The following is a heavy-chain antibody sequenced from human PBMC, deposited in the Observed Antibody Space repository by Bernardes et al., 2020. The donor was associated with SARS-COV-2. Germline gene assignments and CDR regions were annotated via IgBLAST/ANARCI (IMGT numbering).Heavy chain of an antibody. CDR2: IGTAGDT. CDR3: ARASRLRTKQQPLNWYFDL. CDR1: GFTFSSYD. D-gene: IGHD6-13*01. Sequence: GGSLRLSCAASGFTFSSYDMHWVRQATGKGLEWVSAIGTAGDTYYPGSVKGRFTISRGNAKNSLYLQMNSLRAGDTAVYYCARASRLRTKQQPLNWYFDLWGRGTLVTVSS. V-gene: IGHV3-13*04. J-gene: IGHJ2*01.